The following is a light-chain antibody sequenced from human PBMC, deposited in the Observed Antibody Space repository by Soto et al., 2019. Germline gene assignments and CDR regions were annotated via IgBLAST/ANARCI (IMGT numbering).Light chain of an antibody. CDR2: VAS. CDR1: QSVSSN. V-gene: IGKV3-15*01. CDR3: QQYTNWPPRVT. Sequence: EIVMTQSPATLSVSPGERATLSCRASQSVSSNLAWYQQKPGQAPRLLIYVASTRATGIPARMSGRGSGTECPLTISSLQSEDLGVCYCQQYTNWPPRVTFGPGTKVDIK. J-gene: IGKJ3*01.